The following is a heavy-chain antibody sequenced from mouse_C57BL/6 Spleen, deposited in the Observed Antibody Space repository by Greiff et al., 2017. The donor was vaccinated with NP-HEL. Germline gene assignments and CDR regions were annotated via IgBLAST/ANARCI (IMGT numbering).Heavy chain of an antibody. CDR1: GFTFSDAW. D-gene: IGHD1-1*01. J-gene: IGHJ2*01. CDR3: TRGYYYGSSRYYFDY. CDR2: IRNKANNHAT. Sequence: EVKLVESGGGLVQPGGSMKLSCAASGFTFSDAWMDWVRQSPEKGLEWVAEIRNKANNHATYYAESVKGRFTISRDDSKSSVYLQMNSLRAEDTGIYYCTRGYYYGSSRYYFDYWGQGTTLTVSS. V-gene: IGHV6-6*01.